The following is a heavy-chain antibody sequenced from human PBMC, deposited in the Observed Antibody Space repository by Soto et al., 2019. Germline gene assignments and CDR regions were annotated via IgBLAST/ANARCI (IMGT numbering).Heavy chain of an antibody. J-gene: IGHJ2*01. Sequence: QEQLVQSGAEVKKPGASLKVSCKASGYTFTDYYIHWVRQATGQGLEWVGWINPDSGGTNLAQRFQGRVTMTSDTSINTAYMELSSLRSDDTAVYYCAIRAGQLAIISEFDGDWFFEVWCRGTLVTVSS. D-gene: IGHD2-2*01. CDR2: INPDSGGT. CDR1: GYTFTDYY. V-gene: IGHV1-2*02. CDR3: AIRAGQLAIISEFDGDWFFEV.